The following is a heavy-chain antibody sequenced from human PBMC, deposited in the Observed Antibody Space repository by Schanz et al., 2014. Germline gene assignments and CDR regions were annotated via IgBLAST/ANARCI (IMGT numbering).Heavy chain of an antibody. V-gene: IGHV3-48*02. D-gene: IGHD5-12*01. Sequence: EVQLVESGGGLVQPGGSLRLSCAASGFAFSSYSMNWVRQAPGKGLEWVSYISSSSSTIYYADSVKGRFTISRDNAKNSLYLHMNSLRDEDTAVYYCAKDMNREATAPESWGQGTLVVVSS. CDR2: ISSSSSTI. J-gene: IGHJ5*02. CDR1: GFAFSSYS. CDR3: AKDMNREATAPES.